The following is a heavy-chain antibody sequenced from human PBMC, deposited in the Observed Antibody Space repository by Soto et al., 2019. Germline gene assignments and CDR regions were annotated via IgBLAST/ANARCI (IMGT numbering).Heavy chain of an antibody. CDR2: IIPIFGTP. V-gene: IGHV1-69*01. D-gene: IGHD3-22*01. J-gene: IGHJ4*02. CDR3: ATPSHYDKGGYDLPFDY. CDR1: GGTFSSYA. Sequence: HVQLVQSGAEVKKPGSSVKVSCKASGGTFSSYAISWVRQAPGQGLEWMGGIIPIFGTPKYAQKFQGRVTIIAEESTNTAYMELTSLRSEDTAVYYCATPSHYDKGGYDLPFDYWGKGTLVTVSS.